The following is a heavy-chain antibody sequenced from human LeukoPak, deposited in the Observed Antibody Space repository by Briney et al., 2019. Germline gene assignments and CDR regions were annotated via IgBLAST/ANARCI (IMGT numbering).Heavy chain of an antibody. CDR3: ARGRGGYTYHYYMDV. V-gene: IGHV3-33*01. CDR1: AFSFRSYG. Sequence: GGSRRPSRVASAFSFRSYGMHWVRQAPGKGLEWVALIWYDGSKKYYANPVKSLFTISRDNSKNTVSLQMNSLGGEDTAVYYCARGRGGYTYHYYMDVWGKGTTVTVSS. J-gene: IGHJ6*03. CDR2: IWYDGSKK. D-gene: IGHD3-22*01.